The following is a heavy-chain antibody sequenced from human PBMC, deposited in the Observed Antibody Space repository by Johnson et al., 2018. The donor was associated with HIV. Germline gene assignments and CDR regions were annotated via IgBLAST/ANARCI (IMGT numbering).Heavy chain of an antibody. J-gene: IGHJ3*02. CDR3: AREWIGHSSSWFRYAFDI. CDR1: GFTFSSYA. CDR2: ISYDGSNK. V-gene: IGHV3-30*04. D-gene: IGHD6-13*01. Sequence: QVQLVESGGGVVQPGRSLRLSCAASGFTFSSYAMHWVRQAPGKGLEWVAVISYDGSNKYYADSVKGLFTISRDNSKNTLYLQMNSLRAEDTAGYYCAREWIGHSSSWFRYAFDIWGQGTMVTVSS.